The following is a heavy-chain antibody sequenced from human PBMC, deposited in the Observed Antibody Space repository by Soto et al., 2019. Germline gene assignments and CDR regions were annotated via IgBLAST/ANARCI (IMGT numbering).Heavy chain of an antibody. CDR3: ARRKGAYYYGSGSYGWFDP. D-gene: IGHD3-10*01. V-gene: IGHV4-39*01. CDR2: IYYSGST. CDR1: GGSISSSNYY. Sequence: SETLSLTCTVSGGSISSSNYYWGWIRQPPGKGLEWIGSIYYSGSTYYNPSLKSRVTISVDTSKNQFSLKLSSVTAADTAVYYCARRKGAYYYGSGSYGWFDPWGQGTLVTVSS. J-gene: IGHJ5*02.